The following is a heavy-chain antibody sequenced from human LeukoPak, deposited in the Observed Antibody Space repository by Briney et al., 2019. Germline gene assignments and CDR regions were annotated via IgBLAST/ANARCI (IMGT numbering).Heavy chain of an antibody. CDR1: GFTFSSYS. J-gene: IGHJ4*02. Sequence: RSGGSLRLSCAASGFTFSSYSMNWVRQAPGKGLEWVSYISSSSTIYYADSVKGRFTISRDNAKNSLYLQMNSLRAEDTAVYYCARERNLDNYYFDYWGQGTLVTVSS. V-gene: IGHV3-48*01. CDR3: ARERNLDNYYFDY. CDR2: ISSSSTI. D-gene: IGHD2-2*03.